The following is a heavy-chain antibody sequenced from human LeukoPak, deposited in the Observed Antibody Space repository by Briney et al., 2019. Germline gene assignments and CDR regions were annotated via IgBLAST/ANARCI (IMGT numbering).Heavy chain of an antibody. CDR2: LSGSGGGT. V-gene: IGHV3-23*01. J-gene: IGHJ4*02. Sequence: GGSLRLSCAVSGITLSNYGMSWVRQAPGKGLEWVAGLSGSGGGTNYADSVQGRFTISRDNPKNTLYLQMNSLRAEDTAVYFCAKRGVVIRVFLVGFHKEAYYFDSWGQGALVTASS. D-gene: IGHD3-10*01. CDR3: AKRGVVIRVFLVGFHKEAYYFDS. CDR1: GITLSNYG.